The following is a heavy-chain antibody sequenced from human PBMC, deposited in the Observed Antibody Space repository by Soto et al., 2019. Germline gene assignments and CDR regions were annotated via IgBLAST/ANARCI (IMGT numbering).Heavy chain of an antibody. V-gene: IGHV4-59*01. Sequence: PSETLSLTCTVSGGSISSYYWSWIRQPPGKGLEWIGYIYDSGSTNYNPSLKSRVTISVDTSKNQFSPKLTSVTAADTAVYYCARDHPHSYGIYYFDYWGQGTLVTVSS. J-gene: IGHJ4*02. D-gene: IGHD5-18*01. CDR2: IYDSGST. CDR3: ARDHPHSYGIYYFDY. CDR1: GGSISSYY.